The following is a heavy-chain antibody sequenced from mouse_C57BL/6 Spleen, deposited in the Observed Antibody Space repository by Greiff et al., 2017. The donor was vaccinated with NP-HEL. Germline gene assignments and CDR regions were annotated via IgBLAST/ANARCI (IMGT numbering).Heavy chain of an antibody. CDR3: AREGTVYYFDY. CDR2: ISYDGSN. V-gene: IGHV3-6*01. CDR1: GYSITSGYY. Sequence: DVKLQESGPGLVKPSQSLSLTCSVTGYSITSGYYWNWIRQFPGNKLEWMGYISYDGSNNYNPSLKNRISITRDTSKNQFFLKLNSVTTEDTATYYCAREGTVYYFDYWGQGTTLTVSS. J-gene: IGHJ2*01. D-gene: IGHD4-1*01.